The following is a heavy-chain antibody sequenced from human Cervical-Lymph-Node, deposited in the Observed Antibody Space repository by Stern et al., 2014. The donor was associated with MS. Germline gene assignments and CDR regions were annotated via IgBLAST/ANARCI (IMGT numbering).Heavy chain of an antibody. CDR1: GLSHNSSGVG. CDR3: VHDEGH. V-gene: IGHV2-5*02. Sequence: QVTLMESGPTLVKPTQTLTLTCTLSGLSHNSSGVGVSWIRQPPGKALEWLALVFWDDEKHYSPSLKGRLTSTKDNSKDQVILTMTNMDPVDTATYYCVHDEGHWGRGILVTVSS. J-gene: IGHJ4*02. CDR2: VFWDDEK.